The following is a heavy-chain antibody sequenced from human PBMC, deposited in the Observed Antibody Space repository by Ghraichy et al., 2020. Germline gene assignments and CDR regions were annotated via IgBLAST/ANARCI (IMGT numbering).Heavy chain of an antibody. J-gene: IGHJ6*03. CDR3: ARGVAYWVSSHSYYYYFYMD. V-gene: IGHV3-23*01. Sequence: ISGSGGSTYYADSVKGRFTISRDNSKNTLYLQMNSLRAEDTAVYYCARGVAYWVSSHSYYYYFYMD. CDR2: ISGSGGST. D-gene: IGHD2-21*01.